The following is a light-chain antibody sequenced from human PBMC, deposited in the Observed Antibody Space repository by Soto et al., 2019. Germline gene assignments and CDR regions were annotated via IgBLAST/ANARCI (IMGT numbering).Light chain of an antibody. CDR1: QSISSC. V-gene: IGKV1-5*01. CDR3: LQYDTYPYS. Sequence: IQMTQSPSTLSASVGDRVTITCRASQSISSCLAWYQQRPGKAPTLLIYDASNLQSGVPSRFSGSGSGTEFTLTISSLQPDDFATYYCLQYDTYPYSFGPGTKVDIK. J-gene: IGKJ3*01. CDR2: DAS.